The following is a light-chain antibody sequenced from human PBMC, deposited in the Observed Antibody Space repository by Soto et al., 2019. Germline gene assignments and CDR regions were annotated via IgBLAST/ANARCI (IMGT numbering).Light chain of an antibody. CDR2: WAS. Sequence: DTVMTQSPDSLAVSLGERATINCKSSQNVFSNSNNKNYLAWFQQKPGQPPKLLIYWASTRESGVPDRFSGSGPGTEFTLTISSLQAEDVAVYYCQQYYGSPLTFGGGTKVEIK. CDR1: QNVFSNSNNKNY. CDR3: QQYYGSPLT. J-gene: IGKJ4*01. V-gene: IGKV4-1*01.